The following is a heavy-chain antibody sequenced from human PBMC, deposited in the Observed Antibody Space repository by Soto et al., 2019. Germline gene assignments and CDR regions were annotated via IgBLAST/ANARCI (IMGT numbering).Heavy chain of an antibody. CDR2: IYYRGST. CDR1: GGSISSYY. Sequence: PSETLSLTCTVSGGSISSYYWSWIRQPPGKGLEWIGYIYYRGSTNYNPSLKSRVTISVDTSKNQFSLKLSSVTAADTAVYYCARGGEEMGDGYNYRLDYWGQGTLVTVSS. V-gene: IGHV4-59*01. D-gene: IGHD5-12*01. J-gene: IGHJ4*02. CDR3: ARGGEEMGDGYNYRLDY.